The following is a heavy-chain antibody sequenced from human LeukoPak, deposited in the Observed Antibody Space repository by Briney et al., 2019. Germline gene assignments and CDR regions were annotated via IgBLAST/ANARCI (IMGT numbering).Heavy chain of an antibody. CDR1: GFTFSSYA. V-gene: IGHV3-23*01. J-gene: IGHJ4*02. CDR2: ISGSGGST. D-gene: IGHD6-13*01. Sequence: PGGSLRLSCAASGFTFSSYAMSWVRQAPVKGLEWVSAISGSGGSTYYADSVKGRFTISRDNSKNTLYLQMNSLRAEDTAVYYCATYSSSWYYFDYWGQGTLVTVSS. CDR3: ATYSSSWYYFDY.